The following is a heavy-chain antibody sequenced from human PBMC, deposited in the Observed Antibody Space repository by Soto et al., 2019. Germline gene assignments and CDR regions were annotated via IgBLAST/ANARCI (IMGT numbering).Heavy chain of an antibody. CDR1: GDSLTSYA. CDR3: ATETVDRFDP. Sequence: ASVKVSCKASGDSLTSYAVSWVRQAPGQGLEWMGSIIAYFGKTNYTQKFQGRVTITSDSSTTTAYMELSSLRSDDPAVYYCATETVDRFDPWGQGTLVTVSS. V-gene: IGHV1-18*04. J-gene: IGHJ5*02. CDR2: IIAYFGKT.